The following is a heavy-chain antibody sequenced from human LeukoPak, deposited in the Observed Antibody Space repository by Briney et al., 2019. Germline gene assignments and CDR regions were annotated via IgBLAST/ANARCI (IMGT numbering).Heavy chain of an antibody. Sequence: SETLSLTCSVSGGSINSCDYNWSWIRQPPGKGLEWIGFIYCTGTTYHNPSLKSQVTISVDTSKNQFSLNLSPVTVADTAVYYCSREKTYGDYGTYWGQGTLVTVSS. D-gene: IGHD4-17*01. V-gene: IGHV4-30-4*08. J-gene: IGHJ4*02. CDR1: GGSINSCDYN. CDR2: IYCTGTT. CDR3: SREKTYGDYGTY.